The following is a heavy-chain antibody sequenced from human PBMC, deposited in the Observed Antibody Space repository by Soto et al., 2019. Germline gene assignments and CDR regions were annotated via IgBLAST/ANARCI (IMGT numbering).Heavy chain of an antibody. CDR3: TTVRTAMIVAVFDN. Sequence: GLTLRLSCAVSGFTFSDAWMTCVRQAPGKGLEWVGRIKIKADGETTDYAAAVKGRFTIPRGHSKNTLYLQLGSLKTEDTAVYFCTTVRTAMIVAVFDNWGQGTPVDVSS. CDR1: GFTFSDAW. J-gene: IGHJ4*02. CDR2: IKIKADGETT. V-gene: IGHV3-15*01. D-gene: IGHD3-22*01.